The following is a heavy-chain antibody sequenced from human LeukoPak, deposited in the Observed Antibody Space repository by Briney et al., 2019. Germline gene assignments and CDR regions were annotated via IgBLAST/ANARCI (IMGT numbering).Heavy chain of an antibody. Sequence: GGSLRLSCAASGFTFSSYSMNWVRQAPGKGLEWVSYISSSSSTIYYADSVKGRFTISRDNAKNSLYLQMNSLRAEDTAVYYCASGPYGSGSYYNLFSGYWGQGTLVTASS. J-gene: IGHJ4*02. V-gene: IGHV3-48*01. CDR2: ISSSSSTI. D-gene: IGHD3-10*01. CDR1: GFTFSSYS. CDR3: ASGPYGSGSYYNLFSGY.